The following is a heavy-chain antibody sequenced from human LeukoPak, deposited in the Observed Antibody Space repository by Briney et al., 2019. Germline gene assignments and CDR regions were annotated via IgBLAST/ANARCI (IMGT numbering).Heavy chain of an antibody. Sequence: PGGSLRLSCAASGFTFSSYGMHWVRQAPGKGLEGVTFIRYDGSNKYYADSVKGRFTISRDNSKNTLYLQMNSLRAEDTAVYYCAKETRSYSGSYFSRWGQGTLVTVSS. CDR2: IRYDGSNK. V-gene: IGHV3-30*02. D-gene: IGHD1-26*01. J-gene: IGHJ4*02. CDR3: AKETRSYSGSYFSR. CDR1: GFTFSSYG.